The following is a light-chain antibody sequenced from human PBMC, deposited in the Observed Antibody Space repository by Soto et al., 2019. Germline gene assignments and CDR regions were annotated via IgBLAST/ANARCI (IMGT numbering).Light chain of an antibody. J-gene: IGLJ3*02. Sequence: QSVLTQPPSVSGSPGQSVTISCTGTSTDFVSYNRVSWYQQPPGTAPKLIIYEVSNRPSGVSNRFSGSKSGNTASLTISGLQAEDEADYYCSSYTSSSTWVFGGGTKLTVL. V-gene: IGLV2-18*02. CDR1: STDFVSYNR. CDR3: SSYTSSSTWV. CDR2: EVS.